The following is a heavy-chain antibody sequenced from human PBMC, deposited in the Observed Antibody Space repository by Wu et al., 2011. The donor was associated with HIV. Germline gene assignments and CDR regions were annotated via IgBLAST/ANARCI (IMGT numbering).Heavy chain of an antibody. CDR1: GFTSVAML. D-gene: IGHD5-18*01. V-gene: IGHV3-30-3*01. CDR3: ARFSMDTAMAMYYFDY. Sequence: AASGFTSVAMLCTGSARLQARAGVVAVISYDGSNKYYADSVKGRFTISRDNSKNTLYLQMNSLRAEDTAVYYCARFSMDTAMAMYYFDYWGQERWSPSPQ. CDR2: ISYDGSNK. J-gene: IGHJ4*01.